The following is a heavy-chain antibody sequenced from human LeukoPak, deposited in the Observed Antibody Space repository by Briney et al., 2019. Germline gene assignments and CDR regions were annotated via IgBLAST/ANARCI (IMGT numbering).Heavy chain of an antibody. CDR1: GFTFYDYA. V-gene: IGHV3-9*01. D-gene: IGHD6-19*01. CDR2: ISWNSGSI. CDR3: AKDIMVMYSSGGGMDV. J-gene: IGHJ6*02. Sequence: GRSLRLSCAASGFTFYDYAMHWVRQAPGKGLEWVSGISWNSGSIGYADSVKGRFTISRDNAKNSLYLQMNSLRAEDTALYYCAKDIMVMYSSGGGMDVWGQGTTVTVSS.